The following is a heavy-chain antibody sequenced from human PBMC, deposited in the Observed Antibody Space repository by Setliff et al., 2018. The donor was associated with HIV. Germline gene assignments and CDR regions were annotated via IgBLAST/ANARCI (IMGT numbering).Heavy chain of an antibody. J-gene: IGHJ4*01. CDR2: INHSGRA. CDR3: ARGAPYCNHGICHLFDY. D-gene: IGHD2-8*01. CDR1: GGSISSYY. V-gene: IGHV4-34*01. Sequence: SETLSLTCTVSGGSISSYYWTWIRQSPGKGLEWLGEINHSGRAKYNPSLKSRASISADTSKNQFSLRLTSATAADTAVYYCARGAPYCNHGICHLFDYWGHGNLVTVSS.